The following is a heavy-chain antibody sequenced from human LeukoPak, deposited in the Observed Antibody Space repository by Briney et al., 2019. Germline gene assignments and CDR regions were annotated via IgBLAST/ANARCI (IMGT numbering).Heavy chain of an antibody. V-gene: IGHV3-74*01. Sequence: GGSLRLSCAASGFTFSDFWMYWVRQAPGKGLVWISNINEYGTTAYADSVKGRFTISRDNAKNILYLQMNSLRAEDTALYYCARLVFWAYDVWGQGTMVTVSS. D-gene: IGHD5/OR15-5a*01. CDR1: GFTFSDFW. CDR3: ARLVFWAYDV. J-gene: IGHJ3*01. CDR2: INEYGTT.